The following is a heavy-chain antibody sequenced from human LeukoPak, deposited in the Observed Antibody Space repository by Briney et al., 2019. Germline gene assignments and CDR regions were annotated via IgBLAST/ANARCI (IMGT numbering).Heavy chain of an antibody. D-gene: IGHD3-10*01. J-gene: IGHJ4*02. CDR1: GFTFSDYY. CDR2: ISSSGSTI. CDR3: AKDTSELLWFGEFSYFDY. Sequence: GGSLRLSCAASGFTFSDYYMSWIRQAPGKGLEWVSYISSSGSTIYYADSVKGRFTISRDNAKNSLYLQMNSLRAEDTALYYCAKDTSELLWFGEFSYFDYWGQGTLVTVSS. V-gene: IGHV3-11*01.